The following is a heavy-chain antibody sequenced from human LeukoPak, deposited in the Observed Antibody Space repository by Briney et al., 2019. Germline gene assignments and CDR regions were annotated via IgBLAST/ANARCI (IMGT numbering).Heavy chain of an antibody. Sequence: PSETLSLTCTVSGGSISSSSYYWGWIRQPPGKGLEWIGSIYYTGSTYYSPSLKSRVTISIDTSKNQFSLKLSSVTAADTAVYYCARHLGYSYGVLSYWGQGTLVTVSS. CDR2: IYYTGST. V-gene: IGHV4-39*01. CDR3: ARHLGYSYGVLSY. D-gene: IGHD5-18*01. CDR1: GGSISSSSYY. J-gene: IGHJ4*02.